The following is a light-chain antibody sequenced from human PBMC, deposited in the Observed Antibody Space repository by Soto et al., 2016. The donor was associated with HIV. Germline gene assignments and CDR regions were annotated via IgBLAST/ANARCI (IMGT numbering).Light chain of an antibody. CDR2: AAS. CDR1: QSISSY. CDR3: QQSYSTLWT. J-gene: IGKJ1*01. Sequence: DIQMTQSPSSLSASVGDRVTITCRASQSISSYLNWYQQKPGKAPKLLIYAASSLQSGVPSRFSGSGSGTDFTLTISSLQPEDFATYYCQQSYSTLWTFGQGPRWKS. V-gene: IGKV1-39*01.